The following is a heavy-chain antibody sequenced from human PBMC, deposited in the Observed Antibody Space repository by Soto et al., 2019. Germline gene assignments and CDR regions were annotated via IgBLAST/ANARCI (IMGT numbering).Heavy chain of an antibody. D-gene: IGHD5-12*01. V-gene: IGHV1-46*01. CDR1: GCTFGSHY. J-gene: IGHJ4*02. Sequence: ASVKVSCKASGCTFGSHYIHWVRQAPGQGLEWMGVINPYNDNTRYAPRFQGRLTMTSDTPTNTVYLDLSRLRSDDTAVYYCGRDTSGLDYWGQGTLVTVSS. CDR2: INPYNDNT. CDR3: GRDTSGLDY.